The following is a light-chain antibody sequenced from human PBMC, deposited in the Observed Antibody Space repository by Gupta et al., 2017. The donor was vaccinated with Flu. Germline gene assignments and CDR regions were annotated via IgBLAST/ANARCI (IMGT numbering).Light chain of an antibody. J-gene: IGKJ4*01. Sequence: IVMTRPPHTLPVSLGERATINCKPSQSVLYSSNNKNNLAWYQQKPGQPPTLLIYWASTRDSGVPDRFSGSGSGTDFTLTISSLQAEDVAVYYCQQYYSTPLTFGGGTKVEIK. V-gene: IGKV4-1*01. CDR1: QSVLYSSNNKNN. CDR3: QQYYSTPLT. CDR2: WAS.